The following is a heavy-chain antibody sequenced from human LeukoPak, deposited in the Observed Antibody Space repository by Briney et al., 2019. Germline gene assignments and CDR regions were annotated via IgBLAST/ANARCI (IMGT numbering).Heavy chain of an antibody. CDR3: VRDLRESDF. V-gene: IGHV3-48*04. Sequence: GSLRLSCAASGFTFSSYSMNWVRQAPGKGLEWVSYISSSSSTIYYADSVKGRFTISRDNAKNMLYLQMNSLRAEDTAVYYCVRDLRESDFWGQGTLVTVSS. CDR2: ISSSSSTI. CDR1: GFTFSSYS. J-gene: IGHJ4*02.